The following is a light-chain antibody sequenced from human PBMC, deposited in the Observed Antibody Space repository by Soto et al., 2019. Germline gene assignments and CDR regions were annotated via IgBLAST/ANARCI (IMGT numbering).Light chain of an antibody. V-gene: IGKV1-5*03. J-gene: IGKJ1*01. Sequence: DIQMTQSPSTLSASVGDRVTITCRASQSISSRLAWYQQKPWKAPKLLIYKASSLESGVPSRFSGSGSGTEFNLTISSLQPDDFATYYCQQYNSYPWTFGQGTKVEIK. CDR2: KAS. CDR3: QQYNSYPWT. CDR1: QSISSR.